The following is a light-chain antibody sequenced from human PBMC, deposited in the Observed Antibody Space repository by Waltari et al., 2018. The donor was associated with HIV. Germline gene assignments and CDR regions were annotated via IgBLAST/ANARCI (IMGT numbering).Light chain of an antibody. CDR1: SSDVGAYDY. Sequence: QSALTQPASVSVSPGQSITISCTGTSSDVGAYDYVSWYQQHPGKAPKLMIYDVNNRPSGVSHRFSGSKSATTASLTISGLQAEDEADYYCSSYTTSSTYVFGTGTKVTVL. J-gene: IGLJ1*01. V-gene: IGLV2-14*03. CDR2: DVN. CDR3: SSYTTSSTYV.